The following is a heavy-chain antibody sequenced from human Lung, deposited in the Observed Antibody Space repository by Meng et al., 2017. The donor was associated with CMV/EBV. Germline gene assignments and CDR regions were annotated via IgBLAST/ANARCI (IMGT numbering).Heavy chain of an antibody. D-gene: IGHD3-10*01. Sequence: CQASGGTFSSYTFIWVRQAPGQGLEWMGRIIPITDTSNYAQKFLGRLTIAADKSTTTAFMELSSLRSDDTAVYYCASVPLIRGPEDYWGQGTLVTVSS. J-gene: IGHJ4*02. CDR2: IIPITDTS. CDR3: ASVPLIRGPEDY. CDR1: GGTFSSYT. V-gene: IGHV1-69*08.